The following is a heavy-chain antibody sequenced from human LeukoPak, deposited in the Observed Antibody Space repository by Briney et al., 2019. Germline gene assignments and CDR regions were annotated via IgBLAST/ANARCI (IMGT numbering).Heavy chain of an antibody. J-gene: IGHJ4*02. D-gene: IGHD2-2*01. Sequence: GGSLRLSCAASGFTFGDYAMHWVRQAPGKGLEWVSLISGDGGSTYYADSVRGRFTISRDNSKNSLYLQMNSLRTEDTALYYCAKDKRGDYCSSTSCYDGFDYWGQGTLVTVSS. CDR2: ISGDGGST. CDR1: GFTFGDYA. V-gene: IGHV3-43*02. CDR3: AKDKRGDYCSSTSCYDGFDY.